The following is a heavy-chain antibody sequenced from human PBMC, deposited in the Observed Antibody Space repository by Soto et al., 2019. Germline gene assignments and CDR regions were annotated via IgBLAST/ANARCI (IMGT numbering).Heavy chain of an antibody. V-gene: IGHV1-69*13. CDR3: ARGPKSGNYFLSFFDY. CDR2: IIPIFGTA. CDR1: GGTFSSYA. D-gene: IGHD1-26*01. Sequence: SVKVSCKASGGTFSSYAISWVRQAPGQGLEWMGEIIPIFGTANYAQKFQGRVTITADESANTAYMELSSLRSEDTAMYYCARGPKSGNYFLSFFDYWGQGSLVTVSS. J-gene: IGHJ4*02.